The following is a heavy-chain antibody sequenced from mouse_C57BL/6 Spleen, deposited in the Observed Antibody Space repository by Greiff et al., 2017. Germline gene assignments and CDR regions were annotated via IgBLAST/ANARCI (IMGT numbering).Heavy chain of an antibody. J-gene: IGHJ4*01. CDR1: GYTFTSYG. V-gene: IGHV1-81*01. CDR2: IYPRSGNT. D-gene: IGHD1-1*01. CDR3: ASLSSPLAMDY. Sequence: QVQLKQSGAELARPGASVKLSCKASGYTFTSYGISWVKQRTGQGLEWIGEIYPRSGNTYYNEKFKGKATLTADKSSSTAYMELRSLTSEDSAVYFCASLSSPLAMDYWGQGTSVTVSS.